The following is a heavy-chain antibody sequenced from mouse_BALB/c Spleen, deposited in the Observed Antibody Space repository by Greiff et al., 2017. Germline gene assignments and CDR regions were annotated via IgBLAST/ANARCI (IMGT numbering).Heavy chain of an antibody. J-gene: IGHJ2*01. D-gene: IGHD4-1*01. CDR2: IDPANGNT. Sequence: EVKLVESGAELVKPGASVKLSCTASGFNIKDTYMHWVKQRPEQGLEWIGRIDPANGNTKYDPKFQGKATITADTSSNTAYLQLSSLTSEDTAVYYCARSNWDGDYWGQGTTLTVSS. CDR1: GFNIKDTY. V-gene: IGHV14-3*02. CDR3: ARSNWDGDY.